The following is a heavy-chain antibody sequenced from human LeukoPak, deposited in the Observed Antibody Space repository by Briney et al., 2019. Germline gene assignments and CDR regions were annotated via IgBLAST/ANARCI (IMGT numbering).Heavy chain of an antibody. V-gene: IGHV1-46*01. CDR1: EYTFTSYY. D-gene: IGHD3-22*01. CDR2: INPSGGST. J-gene: IGHJ4*02. CDR3: ARGSGFLSDS. Sequence: GASVKVSCKPSEYTFTSYYLHWVRQAPGQGLEWLGIINPSGGSTTYAQKFQGRVTMTRDTSTSTVYMELSSLRSEDTAVYYCARGSGFLSDSWGQGPLVTVSS.